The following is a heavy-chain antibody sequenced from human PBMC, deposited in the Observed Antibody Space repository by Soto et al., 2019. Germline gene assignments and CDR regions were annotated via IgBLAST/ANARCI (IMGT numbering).Heavy chain of an antibody. D-gene: IGHD1-26*01. CDR1: GFTFSSYG. V-gene: IGHV3-33*01. J-gene: IGHJ6*02. CDR2: IWYDGSNK. Sequence: GGSLRLSCAASGFTFSSYGMHWVRQAPGKGLEWVAVIWYDGSNKYYADSVKGRFTISRDNSKNTLYLQMNSLRAEDTAVYYCARDIISYLYYYYGMDVWGQGTTVTVSS. CDR3: ARDIISYLYYYYGMDV.